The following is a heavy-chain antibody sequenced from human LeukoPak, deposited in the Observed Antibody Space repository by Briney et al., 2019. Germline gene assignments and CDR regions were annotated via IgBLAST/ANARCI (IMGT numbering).Heavy chain of an antibody. CDR3: ARGRGLWSGRTYYYYGMDV. Sequence: GGPLRLSCADSGFTFSDYYMSWLRQAPGKGLEWVSYISSSGSTIYYADSVKGRFTISRDNAKNSLYLQMNSLRAEGTAVYYCARGRGLWSGRTYYYYGMDVWGQGTTVTVSS. CDR1: GFTFSDYY. J-gene: IGHJ6*02. D-gene: IGHD3-3*01. V-gene: IGHV3-11*01. CDR2: ISSSGSTI.